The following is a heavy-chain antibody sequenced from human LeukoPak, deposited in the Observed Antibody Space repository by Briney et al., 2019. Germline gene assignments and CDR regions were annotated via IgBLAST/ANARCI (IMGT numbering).Heavy chain of an antibody. J-gene: IGHJ5*02. D-gene: IGHD4-23*01. V-gene: IGHV1-46*01. CDR1: GYTFTSYY. CDR3: ARDNSIGGRGWWFDP. Sequence: ASVKVSCKASGYTFTSYYMHWVRQAPGQGLEWMGIINPSGGSTIYAERFQGRIIMTRDMSTTTDYMELSSLRFEDTAVYYCARDNSIGGRGWWFDPWGQGTLVTVSS. CDR2: INPSGGST.